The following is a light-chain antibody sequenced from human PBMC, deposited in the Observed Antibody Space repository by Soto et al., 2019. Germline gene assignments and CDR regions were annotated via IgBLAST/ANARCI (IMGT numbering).Light chain of an antibody. CDR1: QSISSW. CDR2: KAS. V-gene: IGKV1-5*03. CDR3: QQYNSQWT. Sequence: DIQKTQSPSTLSAPVGDRVTITCRASQSISSWLAWYQQKPGRAPKLLIYKASSLESGVPSRFSGSGSGTEFTLTISSLQPDDFATYYCQQYNSQWTFGQGTKV. J-gene: IGKJ1*01.